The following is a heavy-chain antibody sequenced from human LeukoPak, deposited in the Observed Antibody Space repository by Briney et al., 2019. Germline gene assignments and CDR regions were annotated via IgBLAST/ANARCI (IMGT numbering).Heavy chain of an antibody. CDR2: KYYSGST. J-gene: IGHJ3*02. V-gene: IGHV4-39*01. Sequence: PSETLSLTCTVSGGSFSSSSYYWGWVRQPPGKGLEWIVSKYYSGSTYYNASLRSRVTISVDTSRDQFSLKLSSVTAADTAVYYCASHFDRDGYKSNAFDIWGQGTMVTVSS. CDR1: GGSFSSSSYY. D-gene: IGHD5-24*01. CDR3: ASHFDRDGYKSNAFDI.